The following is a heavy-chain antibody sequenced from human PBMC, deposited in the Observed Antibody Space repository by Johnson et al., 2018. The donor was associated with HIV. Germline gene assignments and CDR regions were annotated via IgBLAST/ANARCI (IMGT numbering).Heavy chain of an antibody. V-gene: IGHV3-66*02. J-gene: IGHJ3*01. D-gene: IGHD2-2*01. CDR2: IYSGGHT. Sequence: VQLVESGGGLVQPGGSLRLSCAASGFTFSSYAMHWVRQAPGKGLEWVSLIYSGGHTYYADSVKGRFTISRDSSKNTLYLQMNSLRVEDAAIYYCARDEVDDGAFDVWGQGTMVTVSS. CDR1: GFTFSSYA. CDR3: ARDEVDDGAFDV.